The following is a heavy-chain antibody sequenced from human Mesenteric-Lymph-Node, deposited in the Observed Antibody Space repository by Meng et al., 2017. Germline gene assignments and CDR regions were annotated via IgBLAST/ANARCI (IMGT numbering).Heavy chain of an antibody. CDR3: AKGPFLTIFSTPGFDY. J-gene: IGHJ4*02. Sequence: SLKISCAASGFTFDDYAMHWVRQAPGKGLEWVSGIRWNSGSIGYADSVKGRFTISRDNAKNSLYLQMNSLRAEDTALYYCAKGPFLTIFSTPGFDYWGQGTLVTVSS. CDR2: IRWNSGSI. V-gene: IGHV3-9*01. D-gene: IGHD3-3*01. CDR1: GFTFDDYA.